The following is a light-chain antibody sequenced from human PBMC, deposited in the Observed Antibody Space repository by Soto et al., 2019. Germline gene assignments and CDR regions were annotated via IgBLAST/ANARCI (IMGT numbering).Light chain of an antibody. CDR1: HSVSSY. CDR2: DPS. Sequence: ESVLTHSPATLSFSRGERAALSGRASHSVSSYLAWYQQKPCQSPRLLIYDPSHRAPGIPARFSGSGYGTDFTLTISSLEPEDFAVYYCQHRMNWPLTFGQGTRMEIK. CDR3: QHRMNWPLT. J-gene: IGKJ5*01. V-gene: IGKV3-11*01.